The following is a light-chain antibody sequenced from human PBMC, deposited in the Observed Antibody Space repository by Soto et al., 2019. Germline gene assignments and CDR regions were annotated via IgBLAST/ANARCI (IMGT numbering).Light chain of an antibody. Sequence: DIVLTQSQVTLYLSPGDRATLSCRASQSVNIYLAWYQQKPGQTPRLLIYGASSRATGIPDRFSGSGSGTDFTLTISRLEPEDFAVYYCQQYGSSHTWTFGQGTKVDIK. CDR3: QQYGSSHTWT. CDR2: GAS. V-gene: IGKV3-20*01. CDR1: QSVNIY. J-gene: IGKJ1*01.